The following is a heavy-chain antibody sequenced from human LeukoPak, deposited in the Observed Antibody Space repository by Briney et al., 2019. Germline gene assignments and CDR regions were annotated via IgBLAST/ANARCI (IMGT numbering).Heavy chain of an antibody. CDR1: GFAFSSYW. CDR3: ARSVYSYYANWFDP. V-gene: IGHV3-74*01. J-gene: IGHJ5*02. D-gene: IGHD4-11*01. Sequence: PGGSLRLSCAASGFAFSSYWMHWVRHAPGKGLVWVSRINSDGSSTTYADSVQDRFTISRDNAKNTLYLQMNSLRADDTAVYYCARSVYSYYANWFDPWGQGTLVTVSS. CDR2: INSDGSST.